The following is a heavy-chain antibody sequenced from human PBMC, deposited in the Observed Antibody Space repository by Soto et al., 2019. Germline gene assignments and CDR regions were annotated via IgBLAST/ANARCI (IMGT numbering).Heavy chain of an antibody. D-gene: IGHD4-4*01. Sequence: QVQLVQSGAEVKKPGSSVKVSCKASGGTSSNYAINWVRQAPGQGLEWMGGIIPIFGTADYAQKFQGRVTSSAVKSMSTAYRDLSSRRSEDTAVYYCASPTVGYYNGMDVWGQGTTVTVSS. CDR2: IIPIFGTA. V-gene: IGHV1-69*14. CDR1: GGTSSNYA. CDR3: ASPTVGYYNGMDV. J-gene: IGHJ6*02.